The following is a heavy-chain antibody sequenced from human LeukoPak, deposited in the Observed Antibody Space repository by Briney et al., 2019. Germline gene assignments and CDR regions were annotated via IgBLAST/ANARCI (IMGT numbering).Heavy chain of an antibody. Sequence: GGSLRLSCAASGFTFSSYAMSWVRQAPGKGLEWVSAISGSGGSTYYADSVKGRFTISRDNSKNTLYLQMNRLRAEDTAVYYCAKGGQLVPNYYGMDVWGQGTTVTVSS. D-gene: IGHD6-13*01. J-gene: IGHJ6*02. CDR2: ISGSGGST. V-gene: IGHV3-23*01. CDR3: AKGGQLVPNYYGMDV. CDR1: GFTFSSYA.